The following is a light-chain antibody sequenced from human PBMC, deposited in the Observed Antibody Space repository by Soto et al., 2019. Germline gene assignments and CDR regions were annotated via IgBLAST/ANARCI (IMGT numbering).Light chain of an antibody. V-gene: IGKV3-15*01. CDR2: GAS. Sequence: VMTQSPGTLSVSPGESASLSCRASQSVSGNLAWYQQTPGQAPRLLIHGASTRATGIPARFSGSGSGTEFSLTISSLQSEDFAFYYCQQYNDWPRTFGQGTKVEIK. CDR1: QSVSGN. CDR3: QQYNDWPRT. J-gene: IGKJ1*01.